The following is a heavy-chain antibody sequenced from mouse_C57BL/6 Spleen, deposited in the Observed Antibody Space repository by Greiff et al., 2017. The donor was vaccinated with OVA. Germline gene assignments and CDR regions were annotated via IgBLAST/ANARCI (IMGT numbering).Heavy chain of an antibody. V-gene: IGHV1-77*01. D-gene: IGHD4-1*01. CDR3: ARDWDFDY. CDR2: LGPGSGST. CDR1: GYTFTDYY. Sequence: QVQLQQSGAELVKPGASVKISCKASGYTFTDYYINWVKQRPGQGLEWIGKLGPGSGSTYYNEKFKGKATLTADKSSSTAYMQLSSLTSEDSAVYFCARDWDFDYWGQGTTLTVSS. J-gene: IGHJ2*01.